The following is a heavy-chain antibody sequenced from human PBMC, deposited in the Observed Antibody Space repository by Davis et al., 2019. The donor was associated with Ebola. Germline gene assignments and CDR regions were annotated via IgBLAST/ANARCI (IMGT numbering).Heavy chain of an antibody. CDR3: ARTDDFWSGALNYYYYYGMDV. V-gene: IGHV3-11*04. CDR2: ISSSGSTI. Sequence: GESLKISCAASGFTFSDYYMTWIRQAPGKGLEWVSYISSSGSTIYYADSVKGRFTISRDNAKNSLYLQMNSLRDEDTAVYYCARTDDFWSGALNYYYYYGMDVWGQGTTVTVSS. D-gene: IGHD3-3*01. J-gene: IGHJ6*02. CDR1: GFTFSDYY.